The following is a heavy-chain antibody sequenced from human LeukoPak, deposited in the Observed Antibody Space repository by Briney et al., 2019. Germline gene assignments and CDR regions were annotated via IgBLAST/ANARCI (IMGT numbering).Heavy chain of an antibody. Sequence: PSETLSLTCTVSGGSISSSSYYWGWIRQPPGKGLEWIGSIYYSGSTYYNPSLKSRVTISVDTSKNQFSLKLSSVTAADTAVYYCASVVRGVIAPPALLGSPRDFDYWGQGTLVTVSS. D-gene: IGHD3-10*01. CDR3: ASVVRGVIAPPALLGSPRDFDY. CDR1: GGSISSSSYY. CDR2: IYYSGST. V-gene: IGHV4-39*01. J-gene: IGHJ4*02.